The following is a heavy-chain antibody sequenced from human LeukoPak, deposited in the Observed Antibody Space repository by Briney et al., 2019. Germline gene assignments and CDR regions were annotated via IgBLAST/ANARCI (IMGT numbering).Heavy chain of an antibody. V-gene: IGHV3-7*01. CDR1: GFTFSNYW. D-gene: IGHD5-24*01. CDR2: LKEDGGEE. J-gene: IGHJ4*02. Sequence: GGSLRLSCRASGFTFSNYWMTWVRQAPGKGLEWVANLKEDGGEENFVDSVKGRFTISRDNAKNSLYLQMNSLRVDDTAVYYCAKGGEMATISFFDYWGQGTLVTVSS. CDR3: AKGGEMATISFFDY.